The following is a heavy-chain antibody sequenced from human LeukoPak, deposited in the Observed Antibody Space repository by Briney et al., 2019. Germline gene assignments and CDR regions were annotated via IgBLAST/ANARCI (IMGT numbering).Heavy chain of an antibody. CDR1: GFTFSSYG. D-gene: IGHD5-12*01. J-gene: IGHJ4*02. CDR3: AKDWDIVT. V-gene: IGHV3-30*18. CDR2: IAYDGSNK. Sequence: GGSLRLSYAASGFTFSSYGMHWVRQAPGKGLEWVAVIAYDGSNKYYADSVKGRFTISRDNSKNTLYLQMNSLRTEDTAVYYCAKDWDIVTWGQGTLVTVSS.